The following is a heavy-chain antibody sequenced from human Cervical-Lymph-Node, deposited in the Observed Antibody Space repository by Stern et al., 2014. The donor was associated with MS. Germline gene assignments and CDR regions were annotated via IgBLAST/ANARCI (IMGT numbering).Heavy chain of an antibody. CDR1: GGSMPDYY. CDR3: ARGGRMASMFF. CDR2: VYHTGST. Sequence: QLQLQESGPGLVKPSETLSLTCSVSGGSMPDYYWSWIRQPPGEGLEWIGNVYHTGSTSYTPSLKSRVRILIDTSKSQFSLKMESVTAADTAVYYCARGGRMASMFFWGQGTLVTVSS. J-gene: IGHJ4*02. D-gene: IGHD5-24*01. V-gene: IGHV4-59*01.